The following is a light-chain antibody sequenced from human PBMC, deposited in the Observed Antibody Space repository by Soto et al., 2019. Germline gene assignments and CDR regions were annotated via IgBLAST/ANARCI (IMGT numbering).Light chain of an antibody. CDR2: LGS. CDR3: MQALQPHPWT. V-gene: IGKV2-28*01. J-gene: IGKJ1*01. CDR1: QSLLHSNGYNY. Sequence: DLVMTQSPLSLPVTPGEPASISCRSSQSLLHSNGYNYLDWYLQKPGQSPQLLIYLGSDRASGVADRFSGSGSGTEFSLKISRGEVEYVGVYYYMQALQPHPWTFGQGTKVELK.